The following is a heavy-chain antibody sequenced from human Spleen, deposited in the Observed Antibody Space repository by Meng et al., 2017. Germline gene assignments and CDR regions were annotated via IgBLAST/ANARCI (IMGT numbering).Heavy chain of an antibody. CDR2: IIPIFEAA. V-gene: IGHV1-69*01. CDR1: EGKFGTYT. D-gene: IGHD6-13*01. J-gene: IGHJ5*02. CDR3: ARGVAAVGKGFDP. Sequence: QGPLVQSGGEVKKPGSSVKVACKVSEGKFGTYTINWMRQAPGQGLEWVGGIIPIFEAANYAQKFHGRVMITADDSTTTSYMEVSSLRSEDTAVYYCARGVAAVGKGFDPWGQGTLVTVPS.